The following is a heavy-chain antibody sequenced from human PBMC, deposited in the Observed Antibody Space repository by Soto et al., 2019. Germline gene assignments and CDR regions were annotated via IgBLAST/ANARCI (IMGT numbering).Heavy chain of an antibody. V-gene: IGHV1-69*02. CDR1: GGTFSSYT. CDR2: IIPILGIA. J-gene: IGHJ5*02. Sequence: GASVKVSCKASGGTFSSYTISWVRQAPGQGLEWMGRIIPILGIANYAQKFQGRVTITADKSTSTAYMELSSLRSEDTAVYYCARVKYYDSSGYPTWGQGTLVTVSS. CDR3: ARVKYYDSSGYPT. D-gene: IGHD3-22*01.